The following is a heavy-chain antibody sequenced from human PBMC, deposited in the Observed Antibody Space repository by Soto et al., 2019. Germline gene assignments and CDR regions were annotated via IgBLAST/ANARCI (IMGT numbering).Heavy chain of an antibody. D-gene: IGHD6-19*01. V-gene: IGHV1-18*01. CDR3: ARDKYQYSSGWYGAMGY. CDR1: GYTFTSYG. J-gene: IGHJ4*02. Sequence: GASVKVSCKASGYTFTSYGISWVRQAPGQGLEWMGWISAYNGNTNYAQKLQGRVTMTTDTSTSTAYMELRSLRSDDTAVYYCARDKYQYSSGWYGAMGYWGQGTLVTVSS. CDR2: ISAYNGNT.